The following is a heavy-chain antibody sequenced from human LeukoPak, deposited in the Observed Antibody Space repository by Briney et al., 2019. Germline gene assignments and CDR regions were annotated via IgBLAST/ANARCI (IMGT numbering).Heavy chain of an antibody. Sequence: PGGSLRLSCTVSGFTVSSNSMSWVRQAPGKGLEWVSFIYSDNTHYSDSVKGRFTISRDNSKNTLYLQMNSLRAEDTAVYYCASSQGDLLWWQGGLAAFDIWGQGTMVTVSS. CDR2: IYSDNT. CDR1: GFTVSSNS. CDR3: ASSQGDLLWWQGGLAAFDI. D-gene: IGHD2-21*01. V-gene: IGHV3-66*03. J-gene: IGHJ3*02.